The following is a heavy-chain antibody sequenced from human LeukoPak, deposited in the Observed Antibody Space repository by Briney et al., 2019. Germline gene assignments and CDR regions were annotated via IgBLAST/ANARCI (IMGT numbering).Heavy chain of an antibody. Sequence: PGGSLRLSCAASGFTFSDYYMSWIRQAPGKGLEWVSYISSSSSTIYYADSVKGRFTISRDNSKNTLYLQLSSLRVEDTAVYYCIKDRIGTWSFDHWGQGTLLTVSS. V-gene: IGHV3-11*04. CDR2: ISSSSSTI. J-gene: IGHJ4*02. CDR1: GFTFSDYY. D-gene: IGHD1-26*01. CDR3: IKDRIGTWSFDH.